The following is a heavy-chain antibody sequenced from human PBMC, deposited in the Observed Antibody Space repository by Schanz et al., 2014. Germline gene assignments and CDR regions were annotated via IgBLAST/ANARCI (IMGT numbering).Heavy chain of an antibody. Sequence: VQLVESGGGVVRPGRSLRLSCVASGFTFISYDIHWVRQAPGKGLEWVAVIRYDGRNKNFVESVKGRFTISRDNSNNTVYLQMNTLRAEDTAVYYCATEGPRGTRHPINYYYAMDNWGQGTKVTVSS. D-gene: IGHD6-6*01. CDR2: IRYDGRNK. CDR1: GFTFISYD. V-gene: IGHV3-33*01. CDR3: ATEGPRGTRHPINYYYAMDN. J-gene: IGHJ6*02.